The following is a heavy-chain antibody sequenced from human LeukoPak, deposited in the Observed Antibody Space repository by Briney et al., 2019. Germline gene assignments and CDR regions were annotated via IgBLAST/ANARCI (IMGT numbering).Heavy chain of an antibody. Sequence: GASVKVSCKASGYTFTSYDINWVRQATGQGLEWMGWMNPNSGNTGYAQKFQGRVTITRNTSISTAYMELSSLRSEDTAVYYCASTVTTYHSGFDYWGQGTLVTVSS. D-gene: IGHD4-11*01. CDR1: GYTFTSYD. J-gene: IGHJ4*02. V-gene: IGHV1-8*03. CDR2: MNPNSGNT. CDR3: ASTVTTYHSGFDY.